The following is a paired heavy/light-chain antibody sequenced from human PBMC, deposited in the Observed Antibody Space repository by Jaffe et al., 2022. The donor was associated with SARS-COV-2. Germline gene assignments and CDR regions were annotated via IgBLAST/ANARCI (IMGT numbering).Light chain of an antibody. CDR1: QSVSSY. CDR2: DAS. J-gene: IGKJ3*01. CDR3: QQRSNWPRP. Sequence: EIVLTQSPATLSLSPGERATLSCRASQSVSSYLAWYQQKPGQAPRLLIYDASNRATGIPARFSGSGSGTDFTLTISSLEPEDFAVYYCQQRSNWPRPFGPGTKVDIK. V-gene: IGKV3-11*01.
Heavy chain of an antibody. CDR3: AREKQLWLIDYGMDV. J-gene: IGHJ6*02. V-gene: IGHV3-11*01. D-gene: IGHD5-18*01. CDR1: GFTFSDYY. Sequence: QVQLVESGGGLVKPGGSLRLSCAASGFTFSDYYMSWIRQAPGKGLEWVSYISSSGSTIYYADSVKGRFTISRDNAKNSLYLQMNSLRAEDTAVYYCAREKQLWLIDYGMDVWGQGTTVTVSS. CDR2: ISSSGSTI.